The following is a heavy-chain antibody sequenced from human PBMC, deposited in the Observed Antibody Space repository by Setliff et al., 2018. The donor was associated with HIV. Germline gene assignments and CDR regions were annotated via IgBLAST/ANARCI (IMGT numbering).Heavy chain of an antibody. CDR2: INPGNGNT. V-gene: IGHV1-3*03. CDR1: GYTFTNYA. Sequence: ASVKVSCKASGYTFTNYAMHWVRQAPGQRLEWMGWINPGNGNTKYSQEFQGRVTITRDTSASTAYMELSSLRSADMAVYYCAGELYSGLSGSYMGLVYWGQGTLVTVSS. CDR3: AGELYSGLSGSYMGLVY. J-gene: IGHJ4*02. D-gene: IGHD3-10*01.